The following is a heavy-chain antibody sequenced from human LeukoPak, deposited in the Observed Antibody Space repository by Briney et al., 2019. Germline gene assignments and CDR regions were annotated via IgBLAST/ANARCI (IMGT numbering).Heavy chain of an antibody. Sequence: GSLRLSCAASGFTFSSYAMSWVRQAPGKGLEWVSAISGSGGSTYYADSVKGRFTISRENAKNSLYLQMNSLRAGDTAVYYCARAVYDAAFDIWGQGTMVTVSS. J-gene: IGHJ3*02. CDR2: ISGSGGST. D-gene: IGHD6-6*01. CDR1: GFTFSSYA. CDR3: ARAVYDAAFDI. V-gene: IGHV3-23*01.